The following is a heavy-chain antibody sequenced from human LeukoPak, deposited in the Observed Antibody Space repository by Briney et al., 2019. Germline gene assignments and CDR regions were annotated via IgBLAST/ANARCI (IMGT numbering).Heavy chain of an antibody. CDR3: ARRIAVTGKEFDT. CDR2: INPVNSDV. CDR1: GYSFATYW. V-gene: IGHV5-51*01. D-gene: IGHD6-19*01. J-gene: IGHJ5*02. Sequence: PGESLKISCKGSGYSFATYWIGWVRQMPGKALEWMGIINPVNSDVRYSPSFQGQVTMSVDRSITTAYLQWTSLQASDTAMYYCARRIAVTGKEFDTWGQGTLVTVSS.